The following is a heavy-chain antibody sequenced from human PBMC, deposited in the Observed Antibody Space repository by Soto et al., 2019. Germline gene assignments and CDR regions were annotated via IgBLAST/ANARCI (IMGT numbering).Heavy chain of an antibody. CDR2: ISYDGSNK. D-gene: IGHD1-1*01. CDR3: ASTTEKRAYYYYGMDV. J-gene: IGHJ6*02. V-gene: IGHV3-30-3*01. Sequence: QVQLVESGGGVVQPGRSLRLSCAASGFTFSSYAMHWVRQAPGKGLEWVAVISYDGSNKYYADSVKGRFTISRDNSKNTLYLQMNSLRAEDTAVYYCASTTEKRAYYYYGMDVWGQGTTVTVSS. CDR1: GFTFSSYA.